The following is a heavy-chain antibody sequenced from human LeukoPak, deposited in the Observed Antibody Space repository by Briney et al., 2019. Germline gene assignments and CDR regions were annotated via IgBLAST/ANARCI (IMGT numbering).Heavy chain of an antibody. CDR3: ARFYD. J-gene: IGHJ4*02. D-gene: IGHD5/OR15-5a*01. CDR1: GFTFSTYS. CDR2: ISSTSTYV. Sequence: PGGSPRLSCAASGFTFSTYSMNWVRQAPGKGLEWVASISSTSTYVYYADSVKGRFTISRDNTKNSLFLQMNSLTAEGTAVYYCARFYDWGQGTLVTVSS. V-gene: IGHV3-21*03.